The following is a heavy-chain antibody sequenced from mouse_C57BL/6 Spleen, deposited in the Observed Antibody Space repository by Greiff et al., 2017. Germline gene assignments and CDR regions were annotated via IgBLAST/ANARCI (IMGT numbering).Heavy chain of an antibody. D-gene: IGHD2-3*01. Sequence: EVHLVESGPGLVKPSQSLSLTCSVTGYSITSGYYWNWIRQFPGNKLEWMGYISYDGSNNYNPSLKNRISITRDTSKNQFFLKLNSVTTEDTATYYCARIYDGYYGFDYWGQGTTLTVSS. V-gene: IGHV3-6*01. CDR2: ISYDGSN. CDR1: GYSITSGYY. J-gene: IGHJ2*01. CDR3: ARIYDGYYGFDY.